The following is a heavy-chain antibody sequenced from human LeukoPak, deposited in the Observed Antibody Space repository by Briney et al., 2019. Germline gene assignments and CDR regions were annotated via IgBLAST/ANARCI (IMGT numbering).Heavy chain of an antibody. CDR2: INTNTGNP. CDR1: GYTFTSYA. J-gene: IGHJ4*02. CDR3: ARATYYDFWSGYYFDY. D-gene: IGHD3-3*01. Sequence: ASVTVSCKASGYTFTSYAMNWVRQAPGQGLEWMGWINTNTGNPTYAQGFTGRFVFSLDTSVSTAYLQISSLKAEDTAVYYCARATYYDFWSGYYFDYWGQGTLVTVSS. V-gene: IGHV7-4-1*02.